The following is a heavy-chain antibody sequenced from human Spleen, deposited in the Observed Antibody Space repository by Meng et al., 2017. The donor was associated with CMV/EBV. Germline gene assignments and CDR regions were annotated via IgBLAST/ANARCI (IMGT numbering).Heavy chain of an antibody. V-gene: IGHV1-2*02. J-gene: IGHJ4*02. CDR3: ARDNWSRSVLSDY. CDR1: GYIFSDYN. D-gene: IGHD1-20*01. Sequence: ASVKVSYKASGYIFSDYNIHWVRKAPGQGLECMGWINPNSGCTSRARKFQGRVTMTRDTSTSTVYMVLSSLRSEDTAVYYCARDNWSRSVLSDYWGQGTLVTVSS. CDR2: INPNSGCT.